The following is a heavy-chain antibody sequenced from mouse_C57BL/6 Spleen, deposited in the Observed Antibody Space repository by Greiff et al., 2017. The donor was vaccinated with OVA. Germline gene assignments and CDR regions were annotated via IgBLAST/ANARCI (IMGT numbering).Heavy chain of an antibody. CDR1: GYSFTDYN. J-gene: IGHJ2*01. CDR3: AREEAYSKISYFDY. Sequence: EVKLQESGPELVKPGASVKISCKASGYSFTDYNMNWVKQSNGKSLEWIGVINPNYGTTSYNQKFKGKATLTVDQSSSTAYMQLNSLTSEDSAVYYCAREEAYSKISYFDYWGQGTTLTVSS. V-gene: IGHV1-39*01. D-gene: IGHD2-5*01. CDR2: INPNYGTT.